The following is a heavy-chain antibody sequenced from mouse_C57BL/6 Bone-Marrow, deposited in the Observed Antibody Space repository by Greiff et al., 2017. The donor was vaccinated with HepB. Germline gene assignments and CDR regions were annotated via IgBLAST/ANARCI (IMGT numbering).Heavy chain of an antibody. CDR3: ARWLLRSDY. J-gene: IGHJ2*01. CDR1: GYTFTSYW. CDR2: IYPGSGST. D-gene: IGHD2-3*01. Sequence: QVQLQQPGAELVKPGASVKMSCKASGYTFTSYWITWVKQRPGQGLEWIGDIYPGSGSTNYNEKFKSKATLTADTSSSTAYMQLSSLTSEDSAVYYCARWLLRSDYWGRGTTLTVSA. V-gene: IGHV1-55*01.